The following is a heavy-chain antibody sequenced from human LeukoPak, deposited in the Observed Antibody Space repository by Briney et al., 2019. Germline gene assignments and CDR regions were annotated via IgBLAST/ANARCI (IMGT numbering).Heavy chain of an antibody. CDR1: GFTFSNYG. V-gene: IGHV3-30*03. CDR2: ISYDGSNK. CDR3: AREEDTTMVIGY. D-gene: IGHD5-18*01. Sequence: GGSLRLSCAASGFTFSNYGMHWVRQAPGKGLEWVAVISYDGSNKYYADSVKGRFTISRDNSKNTLYLQMNSLRAEDTAVYYCAREEDTTMVIGYWGQGTLVTVSS. J-gene: IGHJ4*02.